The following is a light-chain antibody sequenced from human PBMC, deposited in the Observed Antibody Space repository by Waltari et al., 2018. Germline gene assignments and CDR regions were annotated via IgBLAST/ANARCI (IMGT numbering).Light chain of an antibody. CDR1: QSISSW. Sequence: DIQMTQSPSTLSASVRDIVTFTCRASQSISSWLAWYQQKPEKAPKLLIYKASSLESGVPPRFSGSGSGTEFSLTISSLQHDDFATYYCQQYSSYNTFGQGTKLEI. J-gene: IGKJ2*01. CDR2: KAS. CDR3: QQYSSYNT. V-gene: IGKV1-5*03.